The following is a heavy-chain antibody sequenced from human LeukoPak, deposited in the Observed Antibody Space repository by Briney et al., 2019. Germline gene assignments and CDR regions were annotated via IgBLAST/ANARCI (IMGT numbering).Heavy chain of an antibody. V-gene: IGHV1-69*06. CDR1: GGTFSSYA. J-gene: IGHJ4*02. Sequence: GASVKVSCKASGGTFSSYAISWVRQAPGQGFEWMGGIIPIFGTANYAQKFQGRVTITADKSTSTAYMQLSSLRSEDTAVYYCATEYNEGFYWGQGTLVTVSS. CDR3: ATEYNEGFY. D-gene: IGHD1-14*01. CDR2: IIPIFGTA.